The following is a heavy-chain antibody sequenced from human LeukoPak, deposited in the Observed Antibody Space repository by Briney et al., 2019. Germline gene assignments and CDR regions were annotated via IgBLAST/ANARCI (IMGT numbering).Heavy chain of an antibody. Sequence: PGGSLRLSCAASELTFSAYAMHWIRQAPGRGLEWAAFVRYGGNIKYYADSVKGRFTISRDNSKNTLYLQMNSLRPEDTAVYYCTKDLGTEYNIFDYWGQGTLVTVSS. CDR3: TKDLGTEYNIFDY. V-gene: IGHV3-30*02. CDR1: ELTFSAYA. D-gene: IGHD3-9*01. J-gene: IGHJ4*02. CDR2: VRYGGNIK.